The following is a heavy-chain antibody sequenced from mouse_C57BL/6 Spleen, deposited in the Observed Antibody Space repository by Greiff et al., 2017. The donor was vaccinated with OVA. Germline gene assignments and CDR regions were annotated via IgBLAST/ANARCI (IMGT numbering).Heavy chain of an antibody. D-gene: IGHD1-1*01. CDR2: INPSNGGT. CDR1: GYTFTSYW. V-gene: IGHV1-53*01. J-gene: IGHJ3*01. CDR3: ARWGYGSSAWFAY. Sequence: QVQLQQPGTELVKPGASVKLSCKASGYTFTSYWMHWVKQRPGQGLEWIGNINPSNGGTNYNEKFKSKATLTVYKSSSTAYMQLSSLTSEDSAVYYCARWGYGSSAWFAYWGQGTLVTVSA.